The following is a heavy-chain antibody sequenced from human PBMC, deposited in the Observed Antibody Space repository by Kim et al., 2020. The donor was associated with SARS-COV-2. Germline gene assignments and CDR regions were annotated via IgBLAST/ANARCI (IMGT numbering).Heavy chain of an antibody. V-gene: IGHV3-48*03. CDR3: ASTGAYYYGSGNPKRSDY. Sequence: GGSLRLSCAASGFTFSSYEMNWVRQAPGKGLECVSYISSSGSTIYYADSVKGRFTISRDNAKNSLYLQMNSLRAEDTAVYYCASTGAYYYGSGNPKRSDYWGQGTLVTVSS. J-gene: IGHJ4*02. CDR2: ISSSGSTI. D-gene: IGHD3-10*01. CDR1: GFTFSSYE.